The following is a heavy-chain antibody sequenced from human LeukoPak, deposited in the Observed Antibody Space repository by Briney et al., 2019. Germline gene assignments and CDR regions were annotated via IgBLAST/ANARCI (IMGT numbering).Heavy chain of an antibody. Sequence: GGSLRLSCAASGFTFSSYGMHWVRQAPGKGLEWVAVIWYDGSNKYYADSVKGRFTISRDNSKNTLYLQMSSLRAEDTAVYYCAREWVGGSWYFDLWGRGTLVTVSS. CDR1: GFTFSSYG. D-gene: IGHD1-26*01. J-gene: IGHJ2*01. V-gene: IGHV3-33*01. CDR2: IWYDGSNK. CDR3: AREWVGGSWYFDL.